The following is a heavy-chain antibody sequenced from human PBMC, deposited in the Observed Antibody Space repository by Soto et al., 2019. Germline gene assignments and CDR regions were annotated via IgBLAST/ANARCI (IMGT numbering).Heavy chain of an antibody. V-gene: IGHV3-21*01. Sequence: PGGSLRPSCAASGFTFSSYSMNWVRQAPGKGLEWVSSISSSSSYIYYADSVKGRFTISRDNAKNSLYLQMNSLRAEDTAVYYCARDPPYYDILTGYVPQPSDYWGQGTLVTVSS. CDR3: ARDPPYYDILTGYVPQPSDY. D-gene: IGHD3-9*01. J-gene: IGHJ4*02. CDR2: ISSSSSYI. CDR1: GFTFSSYS.